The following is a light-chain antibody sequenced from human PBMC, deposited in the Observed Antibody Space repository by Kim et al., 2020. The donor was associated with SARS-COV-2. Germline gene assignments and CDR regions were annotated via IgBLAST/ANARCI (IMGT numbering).Light chain of an antibody. CDR3: GADHGSGSNFVYV. CDR2: VGTGGIVG. Sequence: WTLSSGYSNYKVDWYQQRPGKGPRFVMRVGTGGIVGSKGDGIPGRFSVLGSGLNRYLTIKNIQEEDESDYHCGADHGSGSNFVYVFGTGTKVTVL. V-gene: IGLV9-49*01. J-gene: IGLJ1*01. CDR1: SGYSNYK.